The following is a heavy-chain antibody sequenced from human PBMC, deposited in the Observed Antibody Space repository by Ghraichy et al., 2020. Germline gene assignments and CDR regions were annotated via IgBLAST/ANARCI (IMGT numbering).Heavy chain of an antibody. CDR1: GFTFSSYS. D-gene: IGHD2-8*02. J-gene: IGHJ3*02. CDR2: ISSSSSYI. Sequence: GGSLRLSCAASGFTFSSYSMNWVRQAPGKGLEWVSSISSSSSYIYYADSVKGRFTISRDNAKNSLYLQMNSLRAEDTAVYYCARPRSGTGGLDAFDIWGQGTMVTVSS. CDR3: ARPRSGTGGLDAFDI. V-gene: IGHV3-21*01.